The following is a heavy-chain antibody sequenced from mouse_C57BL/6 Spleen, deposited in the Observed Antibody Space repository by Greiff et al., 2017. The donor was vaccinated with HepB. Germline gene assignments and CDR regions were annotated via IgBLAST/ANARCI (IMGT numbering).Heavy chain of an antibody. V-gene: IGHV1-81*01. CDR3: ARLGSSGYWFAY. D-gene: IGHD3-2*02. Sequence: VQLQQSGAELARPGASVKLSCKASGYTFTSYGISWVKQRTGQGLEWIGEIYPRSGNTYYNEKFKGKATLTADKSSSTAYMELRSLTSEDSAVYFCARLGSSGYWFAYWGQGTLVTVSA. CDR2: IYPRSGNT. CDR1: GYTFTSYG. J-gene: IGHJ3*01.